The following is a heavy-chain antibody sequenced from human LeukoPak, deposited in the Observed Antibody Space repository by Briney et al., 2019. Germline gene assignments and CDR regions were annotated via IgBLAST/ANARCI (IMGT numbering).Heavy chain of an antibody. Sequence: SETLSLTCTVSGGSVSSGSYYWSWIRQPPGKGLEWIGYIYYSGSTNYNPSLKSRVTISVDTSKNQFSLKLSSVTAADTAVYYCARVGSGYRDYYYGMDVWGQGTTVTVSS. CDR1: GGSVSSGSYY. J-gene: IGHJ6*02. D-gene: IGHD3-22*01. V-gene: IGHV4-61*01. CDR2: IYYSGST. CDR3: ARVGSGYRDYYYGMDV.